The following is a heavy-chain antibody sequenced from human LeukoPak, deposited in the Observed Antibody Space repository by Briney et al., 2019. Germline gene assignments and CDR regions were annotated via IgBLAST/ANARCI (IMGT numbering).Heavy chain of an antibody. CDR3: ARCGSGSFPRL. CDR1: GYTFTRYA. Sequence: ASVKVSCKASGYTFTRYAISWLRQAPGQGLEWMGWINPFNGNTNDAERFQGRVIMTTDTSTRTAYMELRGLRSDDTAVYYCARCGSGSFPRLWGQGTLVTVSS. J-gene: IGHJ4*02. D-gene: IGHD3-10*01. V-gene: IGHV1-18*01. CDR2: INPFNGNT.